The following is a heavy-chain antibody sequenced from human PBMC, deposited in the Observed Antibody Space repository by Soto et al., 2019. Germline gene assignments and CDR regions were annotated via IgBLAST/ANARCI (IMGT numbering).Heavy chain of an antibody. D-gene: IGHD4-17*01. Sequence: ASVKVSCKASGYTFTSYAMHWVRQAPGQRLEWMGGINAGNGNTKYSQKFQGRVTITRDTSASTAYMELSSVRYEDTAVYYCARSDGPLGDYWGQGTLVTVSS. CDR2: INAGNGNT. V-gene: IGHV1-3*01. CDR3: ARSDGPLGDY. CDR1: GYTFTSYA. J-gene: IGHJ4*02.